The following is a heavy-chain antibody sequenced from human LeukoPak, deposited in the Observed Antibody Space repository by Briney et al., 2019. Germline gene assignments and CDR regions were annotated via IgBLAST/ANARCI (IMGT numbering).Heavy chain of an antibody. CDR1: GFTFDDYA. CDR2: ISGDGGST. Sequence: PGGSMRLSCAASGFTFDDYAMHWVRQAPGKGLEWVSLISGDGGSTYYADSVKDRFTISRDNSKNSLYLQMNSLRTEDTALYYCAKDLLYCSGGSCYPYYYYYGMDVWGQGTTVTVSS. V-gene: IGHV3-43*02. CDR3: AKDLLYCSGGSCYPYYYYYGMDV. J-gene: IGHJ6*02. D-gene: IGHD2-15*01.